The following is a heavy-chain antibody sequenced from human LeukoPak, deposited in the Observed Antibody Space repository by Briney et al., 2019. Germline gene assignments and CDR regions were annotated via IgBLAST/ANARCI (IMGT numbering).Heavy chain of an antibody. CDR2: INHSGST. J-gene: IGHJ2*01. D-gene: IGHD2-2*01. CDR3: ARPGRNTRIFAAAGLRLPSNYFHL. Sequence: PSENLSLNCAVYGGSFNGYYWSWLRQPPGKGLEWIREINHSGSTNYNPSLKSRVTISVDTSKNQFPLKLSSVTAADTAVYYCARPGRNTRIFAAAGLRLPSNYFHLGRRGTLVPVSS. CDR1: GGSFNGYY. V-gene: IGHV4-34*01.